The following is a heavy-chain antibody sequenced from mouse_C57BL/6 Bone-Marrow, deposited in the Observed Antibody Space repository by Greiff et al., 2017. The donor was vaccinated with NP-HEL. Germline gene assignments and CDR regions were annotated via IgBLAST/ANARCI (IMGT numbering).Heavy chain of an antibody. J-gene: IGHJ2*01. V-gene: IGHV1-81*01. CDR1: GYTFTSYG. CDR2: IYPRSGNT. CDR3: ARGGYDGYPYYFDS. Sequence: QVQLQQSGAELARPGASVKLSCKASGYTFTSYGISWVKQRTGQGLEWIGEIYPRSGNTYYNEKFKGKATLTADKSSSTAYMELRSLTSEDSAVYFCARGGYDGYPYYFDSWGQGTTLTVSS. D-gene: IGHD2-3*01.